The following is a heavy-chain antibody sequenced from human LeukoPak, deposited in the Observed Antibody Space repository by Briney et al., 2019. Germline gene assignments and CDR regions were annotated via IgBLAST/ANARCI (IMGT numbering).Heavy chain of an antibody. CDR1: GFTFRSYA. D-gene: IGHD3-10*01. Sequence: PGGSLRLSCAASGFTFRSYAMHWVRQAPGKGLEWVAVISYDGSYKSYADSVQGRFTISRDDSRKTLYLQMNSLRPEDTAVYYCAKVDHDGVNLASLGNWGQGILVTVSS. V-gene: IGHV3-30*18. J-gene: IGHJ4*02. CDR3: AKVDHDGVNLASLGN. CDR2: ISYDGSYK.